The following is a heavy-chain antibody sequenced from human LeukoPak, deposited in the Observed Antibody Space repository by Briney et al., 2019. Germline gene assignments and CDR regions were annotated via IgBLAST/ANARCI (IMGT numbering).Heavy chain of an antibody. D-gene: IGHD3-22*01. J-gene: IGHJ3*02. CDR3: ARDMKGGYYYDSSGYYNRDAFDI. CDR1: GYTFTSYG. Sequence: ASVKVSCKASGYTFTSYGISWVRQAPGQGLEWMGWISAYNGNTNYAQKLQGRVTMTTDTSTSTAYMELRSLRSDDTAVYYCARDMKGGYYYDSSGYYNRDAFDIWGQGTMVTVSS. CDR2: ISAYNGNT. V-gene: IGHV1-18*01.